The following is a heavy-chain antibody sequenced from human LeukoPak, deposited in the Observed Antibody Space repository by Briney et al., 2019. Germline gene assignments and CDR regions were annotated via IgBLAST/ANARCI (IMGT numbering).Heavy chain of an antibody. D-gene: IGHD6-19*01. V-gene: IGHV3-23*01. CDR3: AIAKGPVDIVVAATGVFGY. Sequence: GGSLRLSCSASGFTFSSFAMSWVRQAPGKGLEWVSGISNSGASTYYPDSVKGRFTISRDNSKNMLYLQMNSLRADDTAVYYCAIAKGPVDIVVAATGVFGYWGQGTLVTVSS. J-gene: IGHJ4*02. CDR1: GFTFSSFA. CDR2: ISNSGAST.